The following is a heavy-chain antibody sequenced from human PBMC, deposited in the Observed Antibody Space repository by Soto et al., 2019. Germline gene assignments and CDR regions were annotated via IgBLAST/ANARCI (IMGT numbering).Heavy chain of an antibody. J-gene: IGHJ4*02. D-gene: IGHD2-2*02. CDR3: AKSVRPYCSSTRCYTFDS. Sequence: PGGSLRLSCAASGFTFSSYAMSWVRQAPGKGLEWVSAISGSGGSTYYADSVKGRFTISRDNSKNTLYLQMNSLRAEDKAVYYCAKSVRPYCSSTRCYTFDSWGQGTLVTVSS. CDR2: ISGSGGST. V-gene: IGHV3-23*01. CDR1: GFTFSSYA.